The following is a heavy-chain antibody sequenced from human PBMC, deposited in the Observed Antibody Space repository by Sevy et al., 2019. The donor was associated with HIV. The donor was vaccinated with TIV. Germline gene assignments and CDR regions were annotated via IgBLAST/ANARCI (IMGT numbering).Heavy chain of an antibody. J-gene: IGHJ4*02. Sequence: GGSLRLSCVASGFTFNKYSMSWVRQAPGKGLERVSTLSFGCGQINYADSVKGRFTISRDDSKNTLYLQMNSLRAEDTAVYYCAREGCTRPHDFWGQETLVTVSS. V-gene: IGHV3-23*01. D-gene: IGHD2-8*01. CDR3: AREGCTRPHDF. CDR1: GFTFNKYS. CDR2: LSFGCGQI.